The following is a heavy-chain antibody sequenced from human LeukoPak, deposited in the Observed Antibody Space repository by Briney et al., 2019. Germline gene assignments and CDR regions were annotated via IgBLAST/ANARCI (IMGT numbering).Heavy chain of an antibody. CDR1: GGSFSPYY. D-gene: IGHD2-21*02. CDR2: INHSGST. CDR3: ARGGFYCGGDCYVDY. V-gene: IGHV4-34*01. J-gene: IGHJ4*02. Sequence: SETLSLTCAVYGGSFSPYYGSWIRQPPGKGLEWIGEINHSGSTNYNPSLKSRVTISVDTSKNQFSLRLSSVTAADTAVYYCARGGFYCGGDCYVDYWGQGTLVTVSS.